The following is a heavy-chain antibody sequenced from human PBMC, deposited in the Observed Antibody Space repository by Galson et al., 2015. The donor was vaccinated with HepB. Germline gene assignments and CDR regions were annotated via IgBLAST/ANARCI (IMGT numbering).Heavy chain of an antibody. CDR3: AAGETTYYYDSSGYHS. J-gene: IGHJ4*02. V-gene: IGHV1-58*02. CDR1: GFTFSSSA. D-gene: IGHD3-22*01. Sequence: SVKVSCKASGFTFSSSAMQWVRQARGQRLEWIGWIVVGSGNTDYAQKFQERATITRDMSTSTAYMELSSLTSEDTAMYYCAAGETTYYYDSSGYHSWGQGTLVTVSS. CDR2: IVVGSGNT.